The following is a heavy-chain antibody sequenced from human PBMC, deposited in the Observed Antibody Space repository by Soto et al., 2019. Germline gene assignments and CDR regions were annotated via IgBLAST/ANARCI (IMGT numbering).Heavy chain of an antibody. CDR2: ISYDGSNK. J-gene: IGHJ1*01. D-gene: IGHD1-26*01. V-gene: IGHV3-30*18. CDR1: GFTFSSYG. Sequence: GGSLRLSCAASGFTFSSYGMHWVRQAPGKGLEWVAVISYDGSNKYYADSVKGRFTISRDNSKNTLYLQMNSLRAEDTAVYYCAKAVAGGGAGPSNTCQHWGQGTLVTVSS. CDR3: AKAVAGGGAGPSNTCQH.